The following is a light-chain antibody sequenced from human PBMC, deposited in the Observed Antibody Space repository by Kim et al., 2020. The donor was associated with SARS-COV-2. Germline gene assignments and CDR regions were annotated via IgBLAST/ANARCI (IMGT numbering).Light chain of an antibody. J-gene: IGKJ4*01. Sequence: ASVGDRVTITCRASQGIRNHLAWYQQKPGKAPNLLIYTASTLESGVPSRFSGSGSGTEFTLTIISLQPEDLATYYCQQLNSYPLTFGGGTKVDIK. CDR3: QQLNSYPLT. CDR1: QGIRNH. V-gene: IGKV1-9*01. CDR2: TAS.